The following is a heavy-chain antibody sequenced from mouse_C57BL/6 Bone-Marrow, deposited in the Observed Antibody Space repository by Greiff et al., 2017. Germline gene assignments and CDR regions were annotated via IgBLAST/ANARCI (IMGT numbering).Heavy chain of an antibody. CDR1: GISITTGNYR. V-gene: IGHV3-5*01. CDR2: IYYSGTI. J-gene: IGHJ2*01. D-gene: IGHD1-1*01. CDR3: ARYYYGSSYGDYFDY. Sequence: EVKLEESGPGLVKPSQTVFLTCTVTGISITTGNYRWSWIRQFPGNKLEWIGYIYYSGTITYNPSLTSRTTITRDTPKNQFFLEMNSLTAEGTATYYCARYYYGSSYGDYFDYWGQGTTLTVSS.